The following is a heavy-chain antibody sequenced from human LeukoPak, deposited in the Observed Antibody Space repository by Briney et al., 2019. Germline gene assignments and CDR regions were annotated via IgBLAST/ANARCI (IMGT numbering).Heavy chain of an antibody. D-gene: IGHD1-14*01. V-gene: IGHV4-31*03. CDR1: GGSISSGGYY. Sequence: SETLSLTCTVSGGSISSGGYYWSWIRQHPGKGLEWIGYIYYSGSTYYNPSLKSRVTISVDTSKNQFSLKLSSVTAADTAVYYCARVNRGPFDYWGQGTLVTVSS. CDR2: IYYSGST. CDR3: ARVNRGPFDY. J-gene: IGHJ4*02.